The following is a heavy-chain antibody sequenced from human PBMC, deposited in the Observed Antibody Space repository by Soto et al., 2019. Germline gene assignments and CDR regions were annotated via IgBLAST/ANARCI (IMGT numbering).Heavy chain of an antibody. CDR1: GGSFSGYY. CDR2: INHSGST. V-gene: IGHV4-34*01. J-gene: IGHJ4*02. Sequence: SETLSLTCAVYGGSFSGYYWSWIRQPPGKGPEWIGEINHSGSTNYNPSLKSRVTISVDTSKNQFSLKLSSVTAADTAVYYCARGPESYDILTGYYNRPLYYFDYWGQGTLVTVSS. D-gene: IGHD3-9*01. CDR3: ARGPESYDILTGYYNRPLYYFDY.